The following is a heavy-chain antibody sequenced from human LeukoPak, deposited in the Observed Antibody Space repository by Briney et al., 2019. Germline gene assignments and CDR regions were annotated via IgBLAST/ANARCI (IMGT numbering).Heavy chain of an antibody. CDR1: GFTFSSYG. Sequence: GGSLRLSCAASGFTFSSYGMHWVRQAPGKGLEWVAVISYDGSNKYYADSVKGRFTISRDNSKNTLYLQMNSLRAEDTAVYYCARGVLYYDILTGYSPYWYFDLWGRGTLVTVSS. J-gene: IGHJ2*01. V-gene: IGHV3-30*03. CDR2: ISYDGSNK. D-gene: IGHD3-9*01. CDR3: ARGVLYYDILTGYSPYWYFDL.